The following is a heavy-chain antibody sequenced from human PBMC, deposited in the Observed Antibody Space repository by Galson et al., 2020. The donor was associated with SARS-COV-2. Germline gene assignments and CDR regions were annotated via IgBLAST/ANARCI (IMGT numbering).Heavy chain of an antibody. CDR3: ARRGHGTTYYGMDV. J-gene: IGHJ6*02. D-gene: IGHD1-7*01. CDR1: GYNFNTYW. CDR2: IYPGDADT. V-gene: IGHV5-51*01. Sequence: GESLKISCKASGYNFNTYWIAWVRQMPGKGLELMGIIYPGDADTRYSPSLQGQVTISVDKSISTAYLQWSSLKASDTAMYYCARRGHGTTYYGMDVWGQGTTVTVSS.